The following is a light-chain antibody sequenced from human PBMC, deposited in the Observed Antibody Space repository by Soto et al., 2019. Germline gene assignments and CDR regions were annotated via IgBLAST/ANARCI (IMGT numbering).Light chain of an antibody. V-gene: IGKV1-9*01. CDR3: QQLSHYPYT. CDR1: YYISSS. Sequence: DIQLTQSPSFLSASVEDRVTISCRASYYISSSLAWYQQEPGNPPKLLIYDSSTLQTGVPSRFTGSGSGRKFTLTISGLQFGDFATYFCQQLSHYPYTFGQGTKLEI. J-gene: IGKJ2*01. CDR2: DSS.